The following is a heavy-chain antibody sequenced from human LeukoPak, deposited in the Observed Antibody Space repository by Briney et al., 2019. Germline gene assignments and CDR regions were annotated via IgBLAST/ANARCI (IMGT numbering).Heavy chain of an antibody. CDR1: GFTFSSYW. CDR2: IKQDGSEK. V-gene: IGHV3-7*01. D-gene: IGHD3-22*01. Sequence: PGGSLRLSCAASGFTFSSYWMSWVRQAPGKGLEWVANIKQDGSEKYYVDSVKGRFTISRDNAENSLYLQMNSLRAEDTAVYYCAGGDYYDSSGYYGLGDYWGQGTLVTVSS. J-gene: IGHJ4*02. CDR3: AGGDYYDSSGYYGLGDY.